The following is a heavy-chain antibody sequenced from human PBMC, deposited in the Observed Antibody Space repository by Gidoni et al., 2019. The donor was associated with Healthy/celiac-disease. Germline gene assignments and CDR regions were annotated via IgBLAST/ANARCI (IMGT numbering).Heavy chain of an antibody. CDR1: GFTFSSHA. D-gene: IGHD6-19*01. Sequence: EVQLLESGGGLVQPGGSLRLSCAASGFTFSSHAMSWVRQAPGKGLEGVSAISGSGGNTYYADSVKGRFTISRDNSKNTLYLQMNSLRAEDTAVYYCAKDGGSGWYGDWFDPWGQGTLVTVSS. V-gene: IGHV3-23*01. CDR3: AKDGGSGWYGDWFDP. CDR2: ISGSGGNT. J-gene: IGHJ5*02.